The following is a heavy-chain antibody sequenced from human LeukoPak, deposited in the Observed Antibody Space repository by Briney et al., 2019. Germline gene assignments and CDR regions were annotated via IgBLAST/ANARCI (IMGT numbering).Heavy chain of an antibody. CDR1: GGSISSYY. CDR3: ASIEMATILY. J-gene: IGHJ4*02. D-gene: IGHD5-24*01. CDR2: IYTSGST. Sequence: SETLSLTCTVSGGSISSYYWSWIRQPAGKGLEWIGRIYTSGSTNSNPSLKSRVSISVDTSKNQFSLRLTSVTTADTAVYYCASIEMATILYWGQGTLVTVSS. V-gene: IGHV4-4*07.